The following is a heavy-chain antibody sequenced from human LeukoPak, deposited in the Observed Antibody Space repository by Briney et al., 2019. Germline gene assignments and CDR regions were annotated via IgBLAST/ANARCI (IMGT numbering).Heavy chain of an antibody. D-gene: IGHD3-10*01. J-gene: IGHJ6*02. CDR2: VSPNSGGP. V-gene: IGHV1-2*02. CDR3: AREDYYGSGRTKYYYGMDV. Sequence: ASVKVSCKASGYTFSGYQIHWVRQAPGQGLEWMGWVSPNSGGPIYAQNFQGRVTMTRDTSISTAFMELSRLISDDTAVYYCAREDYYGSGRTKYYYGMDVWGQGTTVTVSS. CDR1: GYTFSGYQ.